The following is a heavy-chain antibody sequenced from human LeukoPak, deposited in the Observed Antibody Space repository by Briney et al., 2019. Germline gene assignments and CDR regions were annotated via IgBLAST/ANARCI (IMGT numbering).Heavy chain of an antibody. D-gene: IGHD2-2*01. Sequence: GGSLRPSCVASGFTFSIYTMNWVRRAPGKGLEWLSSISSSSSNIYNADSVRGRFTISRDNAKNSLYLQMNSLRAEDTAVYYCARVAGYCDSTSNCYSDYWGQGTLVTVSS. J-gene: IGHJ4*02. CDR2: ISSSSSNI. V-gene: IGHV3-21*01. CDR3: ARVAGYCDSTSNCYSDY. CDR1: GFTFSIYT.